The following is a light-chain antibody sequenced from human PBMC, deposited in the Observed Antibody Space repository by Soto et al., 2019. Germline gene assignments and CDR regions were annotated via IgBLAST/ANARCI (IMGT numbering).Light chain of an antibody. CDR2: DVS. CDR1: SSDVGGYNY. CDR3: SSYTSSSTPGV. J-gene: IGLJ1*01. V-gene: IGLV2-14*01. Sequence: QSVLTQPASVSGSPGQSITISCTGTSSDVGGYNYVSWCQQHPGKAPKLMIYDVSNRPSGVSNRFSGSKSGNTASLTISGLQAEDEADYYCSSYTSSSTPGVFGTGTKLTVL.